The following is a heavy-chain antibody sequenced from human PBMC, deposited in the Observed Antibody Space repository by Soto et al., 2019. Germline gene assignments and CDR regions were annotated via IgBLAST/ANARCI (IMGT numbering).Heavy chain of an antibody. CDR2: IYYSGST. V-gene: IGHV4-39*01. J-gene: IGHJ6*02. Sequence: SETLSITCTVSGGSISSSSYYWGWIRQPPGKGLEWIGSIYYSGSTYYNPSLKSRVTISVDTSKNQFSLKLSSVTAADTAVYYCATNYAYYYYYGMDVWGQGTTVTVSS. CDR3: ATNYAYYYYYGMDV. D-gene: IGHD4-4*01. CDR1: GGSISSSSYY.